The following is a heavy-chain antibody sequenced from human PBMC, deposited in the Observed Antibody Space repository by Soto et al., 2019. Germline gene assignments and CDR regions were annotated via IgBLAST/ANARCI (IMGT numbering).Heavy chain of an antibody. V-gene: IGHV1-18*01. J-gene: IGHJ6*02. CDR1: GYTFTSYG. CDR2: ISAYNGNT. D-gene: IGHD2-2*01. Sequence: ASVKVSCKASGYTFTSYGISWVRQAPGQGLEWMGWISAYNGNTNYAQKLQGRVTMTTDTSTSTAYMELRSLRSDDTAVYYCARDQDCSSTSCSYYYYGMDVWGQGTTVTVSS. CDR3: ARDQDCSSTSCSYYYYGMDV.